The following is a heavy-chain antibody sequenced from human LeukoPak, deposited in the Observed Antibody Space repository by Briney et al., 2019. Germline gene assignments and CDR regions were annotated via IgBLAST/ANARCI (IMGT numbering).Heavy chain of an antibody. J-gene: IGHJ4*02. CDR2: ISGGST. Sequence: SGGSLRLSCAASGFTVSSNEMSWVRQAPGKGLEWVSSISGGSTYYADSRKGRFTISRDNSKNTLHLQMNSLRAEDTAVYYCKTQLDCSSTGCYSLSRYWGQGTLVTVSS. CDR3: KTQLDCSSTGCYSLSRY. D-gene: IGHD2-2*01. V-gene: IGHV3-38-3*01. CDR1: GFTVSSNE.